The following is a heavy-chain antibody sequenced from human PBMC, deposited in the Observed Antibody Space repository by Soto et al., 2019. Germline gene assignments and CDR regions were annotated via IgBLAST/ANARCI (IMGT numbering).Heavy chain of an antibody. J-gene: IGHJ5*01. CDR1: GVSMSSGGHF. Sequence: QVQLQESGPGLVKPSQTLSLTCSVSGVSMSSGGHFWSWIRQHPGKGLEWIGYIDYLGTTHYNPSLKSQVAISLDTSNNDFSLRLISVTAADTAVYYCARVTPGQWFDPWGQGILVTVSS. V-gene: IGHV4-31*01. CDR2: IDYLGTT. CDR3: ARVTPGQWFDP.